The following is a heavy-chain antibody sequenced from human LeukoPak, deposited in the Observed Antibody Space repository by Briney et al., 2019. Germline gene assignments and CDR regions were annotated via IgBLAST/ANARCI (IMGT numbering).Heavy chain of an antibody. CDR3: ALTGPGSSSHYIWFDP. V-gene: IGHV1-2*02. D-gene: IGHD2-15*01. CDR2: INPNSGGT. J-gene: IGHJ5*02. CDR1: GYTFTTYS. Sequence: GASVKVSCKASGYTFTTYSISWVRQAPGQGLEWMGWINPNSGGTNYAQKFQGRVTMTRDTSISTAYMELSRLRSDDTAVYYCALTGPGSSSHYIWFDPWGQGTLVTVSS.